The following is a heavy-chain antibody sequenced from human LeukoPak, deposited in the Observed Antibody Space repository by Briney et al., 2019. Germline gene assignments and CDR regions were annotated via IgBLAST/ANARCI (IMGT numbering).Heavy chain of an antibody. CDR2: INPTGGST. V-gene: IGHV1-46*01. D-gene: IGHD1-26*01. J-gene: IGHJ5*02. Sequence: ASVKVSCKASGYTFTSYVINWVRQATGQGLEWMGLINPTGGSTGYAQKFQGRVTMTRDMSTSTDYMELSSLRSEDTAIYYCARDNSVGDNAWWFDPWGQGTLVTVSS. CDR1: GYTFTSYV. CDR3: ARDNSVGDNAWWFDP.